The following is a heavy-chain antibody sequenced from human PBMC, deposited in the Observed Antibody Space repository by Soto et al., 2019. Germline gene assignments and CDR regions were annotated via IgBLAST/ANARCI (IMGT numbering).Heavy chain of an antibody. CDR3: ARDIKSGGLIAAAVPGY. J-gene: IGHJ4*02. D-gene: IGHD6-13*01. V-gene: IGHV3-33*01. CDR1: GFTFSSYG. CDR2: IWYDGSNK. Sequence: GGSLRLSCAASGFTFSSYGMHWVRQAPGKGLEWVAVIWYDGSNKYYADSVKGRFTISRDNSKNTLYLQMNSLRAEDTAVYYCARDIKSGGLIAAAVPGYWGQGTLVTAPQ.